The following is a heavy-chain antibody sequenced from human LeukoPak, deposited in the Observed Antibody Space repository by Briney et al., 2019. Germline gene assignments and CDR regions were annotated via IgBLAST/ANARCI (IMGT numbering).Heavy chain of an antibody. V-gene: IGHV3-66*01. CDR2: IYSGGNT. CDR3: ASSREATSNWFVY. D-gene: IGHD2-2*01. Sequence: PGGSLRLSCAASGFTFSNAWMSWVRQAPGKGLEWVSIIYSGGNTYYADSVQGRFTISRDNSKNTLYLQMNSLRAEDTAVYHCASSREATSNWFVYWGQGTLVTVSS. CDR1: GFTFSNAW. J-gene: IGHJ5*01.